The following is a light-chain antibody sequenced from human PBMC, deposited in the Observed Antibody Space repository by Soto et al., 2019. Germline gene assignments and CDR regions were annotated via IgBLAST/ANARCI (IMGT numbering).Light chain of an antibody. CDR1: QSVSSSW. V-gene: IGKV3-20*01. Sequence: EIVLTQSPGTLSLSPGERATLSCRASQSVSSSWLAWYQKKPGQAPRLLIYGASSRPTGVTDRFSGSGSGTDFTLTITRLEPEDSAVFYCQQYGGPPWTFGQGTKVEIK. CDR2: GAS. J-gene: IGKJ1*01. CDR3: QQYGGPPWT.